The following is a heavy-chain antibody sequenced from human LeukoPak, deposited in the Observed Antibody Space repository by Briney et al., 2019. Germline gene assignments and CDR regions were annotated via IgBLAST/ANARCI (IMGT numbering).Heavy chain of an antibody. D-gene: IGHD6-19*01. CDR3: ARATGEHVVAGF. J-gene: IGHJ4*02. V-gene: IGHV1-69*05. CDR2: IIPIFGTA. Sequence: SVKVSCKASGGTFSSYAISWVRQAPGQGLEWMGGIIPIFGTANYAQKLQGRVTMTTDTSTSTAYMELRSLRSDDTAVYYCARATGEHVVAGFWGQGTLVTVSS. CDR1: GGTFSSYA.